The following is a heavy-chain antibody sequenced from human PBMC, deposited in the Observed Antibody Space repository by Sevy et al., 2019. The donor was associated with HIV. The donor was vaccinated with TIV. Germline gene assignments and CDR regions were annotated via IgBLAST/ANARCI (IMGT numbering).Heavy chain of an antibody. V-gene: IGHV4-34*01. J-gene: IGHJ4*02. CDR1: VGSFSGYY. CDR3: AREGPRIAQFDY. Sequence: SHTLSLTCAVYVGSFSGYYWTWIRQSPGKGLEWIGEINHSGSTNYNPSLKSRVTISVDTSKNQFSLKLRSVTAADTAVYYCAREGPRIAQFDYWGQGTLVTVSS. D-gene: IGHD2-15*01. CDR2: INHSGST.